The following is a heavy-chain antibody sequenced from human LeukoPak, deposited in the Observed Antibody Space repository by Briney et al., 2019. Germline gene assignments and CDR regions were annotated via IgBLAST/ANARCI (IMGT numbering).Heavy chain of an antibody. J-gene: IGHJ4*02. CDR3: ARETILAVAGDF. CDR2: ISSTSITM. V-gene: IGHV3-48*01. D-gene: IGHD6-19*01. CDR1: GFTFSSYA. Sequence: PGGSLRLSCAASGFTFSSYAMNWVRQAPGKGLEWVSYISSTSITMYYADSVKGRLTISRDNAKNSLYLQMNSLRADDTAVYYCARETILAVAGDFWGQGTLVTVSS.